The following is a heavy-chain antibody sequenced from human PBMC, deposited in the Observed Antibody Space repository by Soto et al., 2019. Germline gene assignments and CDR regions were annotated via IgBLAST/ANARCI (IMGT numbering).Heavy chain of an antibody. V-gene: IGHV4-59*12. D-gene: IGHD3-22*01. J-gene: IGHJ6*02. CDR3: ARDSSGYQDYYYGMDV. CDR1: GGSISSYY. Sequence: SETLSLTCSVSGGSISSYYWSWIRQPPGKGLEWIGYIYYSGSTNYNPSLKSRVTISVDTSKNQFSLKLSSVTAADTAVYYCARDSSGYQDYYYGMDVWGQGTTVTVSS. CDR2: IYYSGST.